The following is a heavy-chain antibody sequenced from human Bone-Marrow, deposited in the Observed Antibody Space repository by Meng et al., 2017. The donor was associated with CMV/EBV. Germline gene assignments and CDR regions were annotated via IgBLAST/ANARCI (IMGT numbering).Heavy chain of an antibody. D-gene: IGHD2-2*01. CDR1: GYTFTGYY. CDR3: ARDFWGDIVVVPAAEYYYYYYGMDV. CDR2: INPNSGGT. J-gene: IGHJ6*02. Sequence: ASVKVSCKASGYTFTGYYMHWVRQAHGQGLEWMGWINPNSGGTNYAQKFQGRVTMTRDTSISTAYMELSRLRSDDTAVYYCARDFWGDIVVVPAAEYYYYYYGMDVWGQGTTVTVSS. V-gene: IGHV1-2*02.